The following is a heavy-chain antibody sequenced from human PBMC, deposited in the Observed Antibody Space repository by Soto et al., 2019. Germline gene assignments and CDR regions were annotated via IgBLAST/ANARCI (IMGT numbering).Heavy chain of an antibody. CDR2: MNPNTRNT. V-gene: IGHV1-8*01. J-gene: IGHJ4*02. Sequence: QVQLVQSGADMKKPGASVKVSCKASGYTFTHYDINWVRQATGQGLEWMGWMNPNTRNTGFAQKFHDRVTMTKNTSVSTDYMELNSMSSEDTDIYFCARGGWGPPLDFWGQGTPVTVSS. CDR1: GYTFTHYD. CDR3: ARGGWGPPLDF. D-gene: IGHD3-16*01.